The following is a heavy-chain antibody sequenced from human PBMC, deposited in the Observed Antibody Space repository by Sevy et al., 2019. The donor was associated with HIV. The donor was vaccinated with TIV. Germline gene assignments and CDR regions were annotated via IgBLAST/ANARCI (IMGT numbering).Heavy chain of an antibody. CDR2: ISGGGGNT. V-gene: IGHV3-64*01. D-gene: IGHD3-22*01. CDR1: GFTFSTYA. J-gene: IGHJ6*02. CDR3: ESKYDDTSDYPRYSMDV. Sequence: GGSLRLSCAASGFTFSTYAMYWVRQAPGKGLEYVSAISGGGGNTYYGTSVKGSFTVSRDNAKNTLYLQMGSLRAEDMAVYFCESKYDDTSDYPRYSMDVWGQGTTVTVSS.